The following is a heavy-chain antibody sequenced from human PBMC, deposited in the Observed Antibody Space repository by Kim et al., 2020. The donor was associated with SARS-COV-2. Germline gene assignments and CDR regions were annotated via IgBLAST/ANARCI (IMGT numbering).Heavy chain of an antibody. CDR2: IYSGGST. V-gene: IGHV3-53*01. Sequence: GGSLRLSCAASGFTVSSNYMSWVRQAPGKGLEWVSVIYSGGSTYYADSVKGRFTISRDNSKNTLYLQMNSLRAEDTAVYYCARAKDLSGYSSGWYYFDYWGQGTLVTVSS. D-gene: IGHD6-19*01. J-gene: IGHJ4*02. CDR1: GFTVSSNY. CDR3: ARAKDLSGYSSGWYYFDY.